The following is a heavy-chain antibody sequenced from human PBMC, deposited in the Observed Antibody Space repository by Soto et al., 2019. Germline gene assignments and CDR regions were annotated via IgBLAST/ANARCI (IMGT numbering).Heavy chain of an antibody. CDR3: ARAYYDFWSGYSAPLFDY. D-gene: IGHD3-3*01. CDR2: IYYSGST. J-gene: IGHJ4*02. Sequence: QVQLQESGPGLVKPSETLSLTCTVSGGSISSYYWSWIRQPPGKGLEWIGYIYYSGSTNYNPSLKSRVTISVDTSKNQFSLKLSSVTAADTAVYYCARAYYDFWSGYSAPLFDYWGQGTLVTVSS. V-gene: IGHV4-59*01. CDR1: GGSISSYY.